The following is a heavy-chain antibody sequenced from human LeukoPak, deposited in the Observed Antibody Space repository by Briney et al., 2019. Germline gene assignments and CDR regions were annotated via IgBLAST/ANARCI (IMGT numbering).Heavy chain of an antibody. D-gene: IGHD2-2*02. CDR1: GGSISSSNW. V-gene: IGHV4-4*02. CDR3: ARVDIVVVPAAIMNWFDP. CDR2: IYHSGST. J-gene: IGHJ5*02. Sequence: PSETLSLTCAVSGGSISSSNWWSWVRQPPGKGLEWIGEIYHSGSTNYNPSLKSRVTISVDKSKNQFSLKLSSVTAADTAVYYCARVDIVVVPAAIMNWFDPWGQGTLVTVSS.